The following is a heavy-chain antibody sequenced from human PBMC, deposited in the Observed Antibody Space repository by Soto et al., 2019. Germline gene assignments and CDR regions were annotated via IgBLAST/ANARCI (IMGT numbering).Heavy chain of an antibody. V-gene: IGHV4-34*01. D-gene: IGHD3-9*01. J-gene: IGHJ4*02. CDR3: ARGLRGSRTLRYSKPLDY. CDR1: GGSFSGYY. CDR2: INHSGST. Sequence: SETLSLTCAVYGGSFSGYYWSWIRQPPGKGLEWIGEINHSGSTNYNPSLKSRVTISVDTSKNQFSLKLSSVTAADTAVYYCARGLRGSRTLRYSKPLDYWGQGTLVTVSS.